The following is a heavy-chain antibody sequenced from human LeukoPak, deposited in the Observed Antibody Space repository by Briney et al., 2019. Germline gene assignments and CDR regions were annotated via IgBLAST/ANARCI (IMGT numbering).Heavy chain of an antibody. V-gene: IGHV4-34*09. Sequence: PSETLSLTCAVYGGSFSGYYWSWIRQPPGKGLEWIGEINHSGSTYYNPSLKSRVTISVDTSKNQFSLKLSSVTAADTAVYYCARDQGTINPVSNAFDIWGQGTMVTVSS. CDR3: ARDQGTINPVSNAFDI. J-gene: IGHJ3*02. CDR1: GGSFSGYY. CDR2: INHSGST. D-gene: IGHD1-14*01.